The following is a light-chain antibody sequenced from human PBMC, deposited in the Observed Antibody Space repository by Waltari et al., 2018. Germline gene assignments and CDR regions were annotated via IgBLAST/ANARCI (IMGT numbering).Light chain of an antibody. V-gene: IGKV3-11*01. CDR1: QSVRSD. CDR3: QQFYNWPPWT. Sequence: EIVLTQSPATLSLSPGERATLSCWASQSVRSDIAWYQQKPGQAPRLLTYDTSYRAPGIPARFSGSGSGTDFTLTISSLEPEDSAVYYCQQFYNWPPWTFGQGTKVEIK. CDR2: DTS. J-gene: IGKJ1*01.